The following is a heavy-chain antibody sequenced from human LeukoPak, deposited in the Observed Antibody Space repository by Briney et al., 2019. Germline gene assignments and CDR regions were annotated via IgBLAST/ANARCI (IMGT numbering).Heavy chain of an antibody. V-gene: IGHV3-7*01. J-gene: IGHJ6*03. CDR3: ARGGPYHTNV. Sequence: GGSLRLSCAASGFTFSNYWMNWVRQAPGKGLEWVANIKSDGSEQYYVDSVKGRFTIPRDNAKNSLYVQMNSLRAEDTAVYYCARGGPYHTNVWGKGTAVIVSS. CDR1: GFTFSNYW. CDR2: IKSDGSEQ.